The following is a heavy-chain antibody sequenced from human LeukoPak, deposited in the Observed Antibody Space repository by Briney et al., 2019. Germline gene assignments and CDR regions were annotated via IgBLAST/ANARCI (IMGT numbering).Heavy chain of an antibody. V-gene: IGHV4-4*07. D-gene: IGHD3-22*01. CDR2: IHTSGSTSGST. CDR1: GFTVSSNS. J-gene: IGHJ4*02. CDR3: ARGLYYYDSSAYYGRFDY. Sequence: GSLRLSCTVSGFTVSSNSMSWVRQAPGKGLEWIGRIHTSGSTSGSTNYNPSLKSRVTMSVDTSKNQFSLKLSSVTAADTAVYYCARGLYYYDSSAYYGRFDYWGQGTLVTVSS.